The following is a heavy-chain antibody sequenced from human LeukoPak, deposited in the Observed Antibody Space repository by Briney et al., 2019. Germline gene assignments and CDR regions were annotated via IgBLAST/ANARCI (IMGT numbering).Heavy chain of an antibody. J-gene: IGHJ5*02. CDR2: INPNSGGT. CDR3: ARAVNTMVRGVPASFDP. CDR1: GYTFTGYY. Sequence: ASVKVSCKASGYTFTGYYMHWVRRAPGQGLEWMGWINPNSGGTNYAQKFQGRVTMTRDTSISTAYMELSRLRSDDTAVYYCARAVNTMVRGVPASFDPWGQGTLVTVSS. D-gene: IGHD3-10*01. V-gene: IGHV1-2*02.